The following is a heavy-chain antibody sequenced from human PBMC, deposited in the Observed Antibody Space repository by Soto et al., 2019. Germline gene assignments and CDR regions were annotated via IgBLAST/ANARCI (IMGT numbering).Heavy chain of an antibody. Sequence: SETLALTCTVSGGSMSSYYWSWIRQPPGKGLEWIGYIYYSGSTNYNPSLKSRVTISVDTSKNQFSLKLSSVTAADTAVYYCARHVGNDAFDIWGQGTMVTVSS. V-gene: IGHV4-59*01. CDR2: IYYSGST. J-gene: IGHJ3*02. D-gene: IGHD1-26*01. CDR1: GGSMSSYY. CDR3: ARHVGNDAFDI.